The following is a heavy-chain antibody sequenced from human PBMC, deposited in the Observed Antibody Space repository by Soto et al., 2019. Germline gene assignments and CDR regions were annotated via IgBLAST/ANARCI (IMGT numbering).Heavy chain of an antibody. J-gene: IGHJ6*02. CDR1: GFTFSSYG. D-gene: IGHD3-10*01. CDR3: AKDGITMVRGTSYYYYDGMDV. Sequence: GGSLRLSCAASGFTFSSYGMHWVRQAPGKGLEWVAVISYDVSNKYYADSVKGRFTISRDNSKNTLYLQMNSLRAEDTAVYYCAKDGITMVRGTSYYYYDGMDVWGQGTRVTVSS. V-gene: IGHV3-30*18. CDR2: ISYDVSNK.